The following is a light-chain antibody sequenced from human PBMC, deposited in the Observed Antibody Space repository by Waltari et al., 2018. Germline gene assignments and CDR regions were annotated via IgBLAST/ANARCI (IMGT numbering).Light chain of an antibody. CDR1: SSNIGNNY. Sequence: SVLPQPPSVSAAPGQRVTLSRSGGSSNIGNNYVSWYRQFPGTAPKLLIYEDSERPSGIPGRFSGSKSGTSATLDITGLQAGDEADYYCGTWDSSLSGAVFGGGTHLTVL. V-gene: IGLV1-51*02. CDR2: EDS. J-gene: IGLJ7*01. CDR3: GTWDSSLSGAV.